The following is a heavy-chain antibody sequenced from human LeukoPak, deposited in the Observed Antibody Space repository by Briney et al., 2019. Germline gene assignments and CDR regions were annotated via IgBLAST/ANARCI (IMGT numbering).Heavy chain of an antibody. J-gene: IGHJ3*02. CDR1: GGSFSGYY. Sequence: SETLSLTCAVYGGSFSGYYWSWIREPPGKGLVWMGEINHSGSTNYNPSLKSRVTISVDTSKNQFSLKLRSVTAADTAVYYCARGRTMTKRFDIWGQGTMVTVSS. CDR3: ARGRTMTKRFDI. V-gene: IGHV4-34*01. CDR2: INHSGST. D-gene: IGHD3-22*01.